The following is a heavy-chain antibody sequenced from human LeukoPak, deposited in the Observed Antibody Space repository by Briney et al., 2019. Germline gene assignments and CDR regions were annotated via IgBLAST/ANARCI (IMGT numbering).Heavy chain of an antibody. D-gene: IGHD3-22*01. CDR2: IYYSGST. J-gene: IGHJ4*02. Sequence: SETLSLTCTVSGGSISSHYWSWIRQPPGKGLEWIGYIYYSGSTNYNPSLKSRVTISVDTSKNQFSLKLSTVTAADTAVYYCARVVDSSGYYSLDYWGQGTLVTVSS. CDR1: GGSISSHY. CDR3: ARVVDSSGYYSLDY. V-gene: IGHV4-59*11.